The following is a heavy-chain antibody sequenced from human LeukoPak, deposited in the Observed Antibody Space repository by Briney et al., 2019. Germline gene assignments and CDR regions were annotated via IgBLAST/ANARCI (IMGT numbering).Heavy chain of an antibody. CDR2: IYHGGGS. Sequence: PSGTLSLTCGVSGGSISSINWWCWVRQPPGRGLEWIGEIYHGGGSNYNPSLRSRVTMSLDKSKNQFSLMLSSVTAADTAVYYCAKSNGYGLVDIWGQGTMVTVSS. D-gene: IGHD3-10*01. CDR1: GGSISSINW. J-gene: IGHJ3*02. V-gene: IGHV4-4*02. CDR3: AKSNGYGLVDI.